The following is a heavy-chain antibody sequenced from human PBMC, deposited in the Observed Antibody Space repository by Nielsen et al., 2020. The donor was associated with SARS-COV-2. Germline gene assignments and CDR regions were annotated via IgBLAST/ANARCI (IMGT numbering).Heavy chain of an antibody. Sequence: GESLKISCAASGFTFSNYGMHWVRQAPGKGLEWVAVVSYDGDKTYHADSVKGRFTVSRDNSKNTVSLEMNSLRAEDTAVYHCAKDVWSGAHQIGPDYWGQGTLVTVSS. V-gene: IGHV3-30*18. CDR1: GFTFSNYG. CDR3: AKDVWSGAHQIGPDY. J-gene: IGHJ4*02. D-gene: IGHD3-3*01. CDR2: VSYDGDKT.